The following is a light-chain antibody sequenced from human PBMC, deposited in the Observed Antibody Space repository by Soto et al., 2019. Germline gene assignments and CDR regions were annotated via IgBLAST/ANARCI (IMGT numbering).Light chain of an antibody. CDR1: QSVSSSY. CDR3: QQYASSPHT. J-gene: IGKJ2*01. V-gene: IGKV3-20*01. Sequence: EIVLTQSPGTLSLSPGVRATLSCRASQSVSSSYLAWFQQKPGQAPRLLIYGASSRATGIPDRFSGSGSGTDFTLTISRLEPEDFAVFYCQQYASSPHTFGQGTKLEIK. CDR2: GAS.